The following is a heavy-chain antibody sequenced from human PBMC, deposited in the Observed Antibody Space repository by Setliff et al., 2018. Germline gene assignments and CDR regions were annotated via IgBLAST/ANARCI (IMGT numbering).Heavy chain of an antibody. CDR1: GGSISNYY. CDR2: IYNGGST. CDR3: TRESRSTWYRRDF. D-gene: IGHD6-13*01. V-gene: IGHV4-59*01. J-gene: IGHJ4*02. Sequence: SETLSLTCSVSGGSISNYYWSWIRQSPGKGLEWIGYIYNGGSTDYNPSVKSRVTISLDTSKNQVSLRLTSVTAADTALYYCTRESRSTWYRRDFWGQGTLVTVSS.